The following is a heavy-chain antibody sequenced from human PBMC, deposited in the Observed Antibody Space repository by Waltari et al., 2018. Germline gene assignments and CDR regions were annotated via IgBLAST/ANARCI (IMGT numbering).Heavy chain of an antibody. CDR1: GFIFSSYA. Sequence: EVQLVESGGGLVQPGGSLRLSCAASGFIFSSYAMHWVRQAPGKGLEYVSAISSNGGSTYYADPVKGRFTISRDNSKNTLYLQMGSLRAEDMAVYYCARGRGTSGYYGMDVWGQGTTVTVSS. V-gene: IGHV3-64*07. D-gene: IGHD1-1*01. CDR3: ARGRGTSGYYGMDV. J-gene: IGHJ6*02. CDR2: ISSNGGST.